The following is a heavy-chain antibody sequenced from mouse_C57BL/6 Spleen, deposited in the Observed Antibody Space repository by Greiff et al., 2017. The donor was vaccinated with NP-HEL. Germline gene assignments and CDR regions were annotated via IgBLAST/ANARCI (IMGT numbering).Heavy chain of an antibody. Sequence: EVQRVESGGGLVKPGGSLKLSCAASGFTFSDYGMHWVRQAPEKGLEWVAYISSGSSTIYYADTLKGRFTISRDNAKNTLFLQMTSLRSEDTAMYYGDRGDGDTYYAMDYWGQGTSVTVSS. V-gene: IGHV5-17*01. D-gene: IGHD2-13*01. CDR3: DRGDGDTYYAMDY. CDR1: GFTFSDYG. J-gene: IGHJ4*01. CDR2: ISSGSSTI.